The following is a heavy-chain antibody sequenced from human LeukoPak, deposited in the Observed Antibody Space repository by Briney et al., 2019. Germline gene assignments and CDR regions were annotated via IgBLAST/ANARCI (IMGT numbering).Heavy chain of an antibody. D-gene: IGHD2-2*01. CDR1: GGSISSYY. J-gene: IGHJ4*02. CDR3: ARGGCSSTSFYD. Sequence: SETLSLTCTVSGGSISSYYWSWIRQPPGKGLEWIGYIYYSGSTNYNPSLKSRVTISVDTSKNQFSLKLSSVTAADTAVYYCARGGCSSTSFYDWGQGTLVTVSS. CDR2: IYYSGST. V-gene: IGHV4-59*01.